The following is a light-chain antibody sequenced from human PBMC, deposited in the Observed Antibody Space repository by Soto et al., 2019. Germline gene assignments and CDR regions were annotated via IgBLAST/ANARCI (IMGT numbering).Light chain of an antibody. CDR3: AAWDVSLVV. J-gene: IGLJ2*01. CDR2: SDN. Sequence: QSVLTQPPSASGTPGQRVTISCSGSSSNIGTNTVIWYQQLPGAAPKLLIYSDNQRPSAVPDRFSGSKSGTSASLAISGLQSEDEADYFCAAWDVSLVVFGGGTQLTVL. V-gene: IGLV1-44*01. CDR1: SSNIGTNT.